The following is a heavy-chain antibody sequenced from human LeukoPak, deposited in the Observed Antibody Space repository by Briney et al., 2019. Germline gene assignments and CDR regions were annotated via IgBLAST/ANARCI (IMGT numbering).Heavy chain of an antibody. J-gene: IGHJ4*02. CDR3: ARSYYDFWSGYYPFDY. Sequence: GESLKISCKGSGYSFTSYWIAWVRQMPGKGLEWMGIIHPGDSDTRYSPSFQGQVTISADKSISTAYLQWSSLKASDTAMYYCARSYYDFWSGYYPFDYWGQGTLVTVSS. D-gene: IGHD3-3*01. CDR1: GYSFTSYW. V-gene: IGHV5-51*01. CDR2: IHPGDSDT.